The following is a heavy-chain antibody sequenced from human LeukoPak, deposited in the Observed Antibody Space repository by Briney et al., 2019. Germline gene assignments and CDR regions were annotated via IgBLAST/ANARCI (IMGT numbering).Heavy chain of an antibody. J-gene: IGHJ6*04. CDR2: ISSSSSTI. V-gene: IGHV3-48*04. CDR3: AELGITMIGGV. CDR1: GFTFSSYR. Sequence: GGSLRLSCAASGFTFSSYRMNWVRQAPGKGLEWVSYISSSSSTIYYADSVKGRFTISRDNAKNSLYLQMNSLRAEDTAVYYCAELGITMIGGVWGKGTTVTISS. D-gene: IGHD3-10*02.